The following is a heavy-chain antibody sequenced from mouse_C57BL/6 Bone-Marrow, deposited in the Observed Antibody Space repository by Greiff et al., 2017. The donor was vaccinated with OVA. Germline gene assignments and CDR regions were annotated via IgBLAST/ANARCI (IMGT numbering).Heavy chain of an antibody. D-gene: IGHD2-5*01. Sequence: VKLVESGAELVRPGASVTLSCKASGYTFTDYEMHWVKQTPVHGLEWIGAIDPETGGTAYNQKFKGKAILTADKSSSTAYMELRSMTSEDAAFYYCTISYSNYGYFDYWGQGTTLTVSS. CDR2: IDPETGGT. CDR3: TISYSNYGYFDY. J-gene: IGHJ2*01. CDR1: GYTFTDYE. V-gene: IGHV1-15*01.